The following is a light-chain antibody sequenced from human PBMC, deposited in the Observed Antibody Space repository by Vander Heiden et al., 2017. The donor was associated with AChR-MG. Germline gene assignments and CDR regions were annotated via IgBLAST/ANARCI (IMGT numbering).Light chain of an antibody. CDR1: SSDIGVYHY. J-gene: IGLJ2*01. Sequence: QAALTQPASVAGTAGQSFTHSCTRTSSDIGVYHYVSWYTRHPGKAPELMISDVSNRPSGVSNRFSGSKSGITAFLPLSGLQAEDWADYYCSSYTSSSVLFGGGPRLPVL. CDR3: SSYTSSSVL. CDR2: DVS. V-gene: IGLV2-14*03.